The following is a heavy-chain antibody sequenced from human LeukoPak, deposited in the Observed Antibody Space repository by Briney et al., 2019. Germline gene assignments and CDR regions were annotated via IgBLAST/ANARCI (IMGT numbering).Heavy chain of an antibody. CDR2: IKQDGSEE. D-gene: IGHD6-6*01. CDR3: ARDPYSSTWSYGMDV. J-gene: IGHJ6*02. CDR1: GFTLSSYS. V-gene: IGHV3-7*05. Sequence: GGSLRLSCAASGFTLSSYSMNWVRQAPGRGLEWVANIKQDGSEEVYVGSVKGRFTISRDNAKNSLFLQMNTLRAEDTAVYYCARDPYSSTWSYGMDVWGQGTTVTVSS.